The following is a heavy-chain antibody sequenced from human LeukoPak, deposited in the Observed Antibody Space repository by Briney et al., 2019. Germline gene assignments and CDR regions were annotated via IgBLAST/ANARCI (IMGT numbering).Heavy chain of an antibody. Sequence: SETLSLTCTVSGGSISSSNYYWGWIRQPPGKGLEWIGTIYYSGSTYYNPSLKSRVTISVDTSKNQFSLKLSSVTAADTAVYYCARERSVDIVVVPAAPQPLDYWGQGTLVTVSS. V-gene: IGHV4-39*07. CDR1: GGSISSSNYY. J-gene: IGHJ4*02. D-gene: IGHD2-2*01. CDR2: IYYSGST. CDR3: ARERSVDIVVVPAAPQPLDY.